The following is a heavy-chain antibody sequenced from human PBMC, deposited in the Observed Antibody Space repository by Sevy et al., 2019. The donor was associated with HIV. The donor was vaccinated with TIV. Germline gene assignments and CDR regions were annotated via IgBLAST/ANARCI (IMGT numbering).Heavy chain of an antibody. V-gene: IGHV3-21*01. CDR3: ARGDSSRAAFDI. CDR2: ISPDSGYI. J-gene: IGHJ3*02. Sequence: GGSLRLSCAASGFTFSSYSMNLVRQAPGKGLEWVSSISPDSGYIYYADSVKGRFTISRDNAKNSLYLQMNSLRAEDTAVYYCARGDSSRAAFDIWGQGTMVTVSS. D-gene: IGHD6-13*01. CDR1: GFTFSSYS.